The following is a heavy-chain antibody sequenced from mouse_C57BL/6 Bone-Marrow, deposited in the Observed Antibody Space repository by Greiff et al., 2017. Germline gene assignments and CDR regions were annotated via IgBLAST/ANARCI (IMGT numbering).Heavy chain of an antibody. Sequence: QVQLQQPGAELVKPGASVKMSCKASGYTFTSYWITWVKQRPGQGLEWIGDIYPGSGSTNYNEKFKSKATLTVDTSSSTAYMQLISLTSEDSAVYYCARRGYDYDPYFDVWGTGTTVTVSS. CDR2: IYPGSGST. V-gene: IGHV1-55*01. CDR3: ARRGYDYDPYFDV. CDR1: GYTFTSYW. J-gene: IGHJ1*03. D-gene: IGHD2-4*01.